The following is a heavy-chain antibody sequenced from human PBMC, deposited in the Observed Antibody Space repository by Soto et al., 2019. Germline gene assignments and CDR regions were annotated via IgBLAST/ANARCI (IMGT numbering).Heavy chain of an antibody. CDR1: GSTFSSDF. V-gene: IGHV1-46*01. CDR2: ITPSGDGT. Sequence: QVHLVQSGAEVKKPGASVKVPCKASGSTFSSDFMHWVRQAPGQGLEWMGMITPSGDGTTYAQKFQGRVTMTRDTSTSTVFMDLSSLRSEDTAVYYCATEGAFNNWFDPWGQGTLVTVSS. J-gene: IGHJ5*02. D-gene: IGHD1-26*01. CDR3: ATEGAFNNWFDP.